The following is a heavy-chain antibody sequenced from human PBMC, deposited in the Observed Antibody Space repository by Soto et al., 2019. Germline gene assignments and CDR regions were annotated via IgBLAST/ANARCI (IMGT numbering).Heavy chain of an antibody. CDR2: MYTSGRT. Sequence: EMQLVESGGGLVQPGGSLRLSCAVSGFSVSSNYMTWVRQPPRKGLEWVSVMYTSGRTYYGDSVKGRVTISRDNSKNTLYLQMNSLRVEDTAVYYCARTLASARQVDYWGQGTLVTVSS. D-gene: IGHD6-13*01. V-gene: IGHV3-66*01. CDR3: ARTLASARQVDY. J-gene: IGHJ4*02. CDR1: GFSVSSNY.